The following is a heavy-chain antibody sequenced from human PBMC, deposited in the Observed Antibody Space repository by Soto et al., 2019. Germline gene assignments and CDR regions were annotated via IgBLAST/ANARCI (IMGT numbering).Heavy chain of an antibody. CDR3: AKDNDDSSGSFDY. D-gene: IGHD3-22*01. CDR1: EFAFSSYA. V-gene: IGHV3-23*01. Sequence: PGGSLRFPCAVLEFAFSSYAMSWFRQSRGKGMEGDSAISVSGGSTDYADSVNGRFTISRDNSKNTLYLQMNSLRAENTAVYYCAKDNDDSSGSFDYWGQGTLVTVSS. CDR2: ISVSGGST. J-gene: IGHJ4*02.